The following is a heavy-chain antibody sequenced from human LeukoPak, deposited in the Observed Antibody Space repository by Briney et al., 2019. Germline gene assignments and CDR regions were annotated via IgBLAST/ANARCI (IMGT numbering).Heavy chain of an antibody. CDR1: GFTFSSYS. J-gene: IGHJ4*02. CDR3: ARDGLYCSGGSCLSTFDY. V-gene: IGHV3-21*01. D-gene: IGHD2-15*01. CDR2: ISSSSSYI. Sequence: GGSLRLSCAASGFTFSSYSMNWVRQAPGKGLEWVSSISSSSSYIYYADSVKGRFTISRDNAKNSLYLQMNSLRAEDTAVYYCARDGLYCSGGSCLSTFDYWGQGTLVTVSS.